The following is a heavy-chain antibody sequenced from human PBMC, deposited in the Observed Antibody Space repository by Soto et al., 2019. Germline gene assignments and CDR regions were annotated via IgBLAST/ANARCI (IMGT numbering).Heavy chain of an antibody. CDR2: ISGGDGSP. D-gene: IGHD3-16*01. CDR3: AKWHTYNYDSLAFSGFDC. V-gene: IGHV3-23*01. J-gene: IGHJ4*02. CDR1: GFTFSSYA. Sequence: PGGSLRLSCVAAGFTFSSYAMTLVRQAPGKGLEWVSAISGGDGSPSYADSVKGRFTISRDNSKNTLYLHMNSLRADDTAAYYCAKWHTYNYDSLAFSGFDCWGQGTQVTVSS.